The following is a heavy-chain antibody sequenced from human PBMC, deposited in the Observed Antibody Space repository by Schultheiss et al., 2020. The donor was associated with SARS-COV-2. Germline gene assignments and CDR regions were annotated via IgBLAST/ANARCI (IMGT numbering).Heavy chain of an antibody. CDR1: GFPFKNYG. J-gene: IGHJ2*01. V-gene: IGHV3-30*02. D-gene: IGHD2-15*01. Sequence: GGSLRLSCAASGFPFKNYGLHWVRQAPGKGLEWVAFIRQDGTYKYHADSVKGRFTISRDMSKNTLYLQMNSLRAEDTAVYYCARAPNRLPGWPFDLWGRGTLVTVSS. CDR3: ARAPNRLPGWPFDL. CDR2: IRQDGTYK.